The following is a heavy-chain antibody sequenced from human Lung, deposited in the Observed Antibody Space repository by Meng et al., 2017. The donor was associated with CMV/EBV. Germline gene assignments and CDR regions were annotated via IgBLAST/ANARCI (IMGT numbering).Heavy chain of an antibody. J-gene: IGHJ4*02. D-gene: IGHD6-19*01. Sequence: ESGPGLVKPSWTLFLTCAVSCGSSSSSNWWSWVRQPPGKGLEWIGEIYHSGSTNYNPSLKSRVTISVDKSKNQFSLKLSSVTAADTAVYYCASFPPPGKQWLVTDYWGQGTLVTVSS. CDR2: IYHSGST. V-gene: IGHV4-4*02. CDR3: ASFPPPGKQWLVTDY. CDR1: CGSSSSSNW.